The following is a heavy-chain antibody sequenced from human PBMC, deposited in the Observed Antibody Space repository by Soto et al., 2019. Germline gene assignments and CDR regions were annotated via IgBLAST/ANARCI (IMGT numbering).Heavy chain of an antibody. CDR2: INPTSST. CDR3: ASVYCSGGSCYGIDY. J-gene: IGHJ4*02. D-gene: IGHD2-15*01. V-gene: IGHV1-46*01. CDR1: GYTFTSYY. Sequence: QVQLVQSGAEVKKPGASVKVSCKASGYTFTSYYMHWVRQAPGQGLEWMGIINPTSSTSYAQKFQGRVTMTRDTSTSTVYMELSSLRSEDTAVYYCASVYCSGGSCYGIDYWGQGTLVTVSS.